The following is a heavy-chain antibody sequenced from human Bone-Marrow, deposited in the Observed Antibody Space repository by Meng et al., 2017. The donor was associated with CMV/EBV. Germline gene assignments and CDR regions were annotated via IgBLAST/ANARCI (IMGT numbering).Heavy chain of an antibody. V-gene: IGHV3-23*03. CDR2: IYSGGSST. D-gene: IGHD2-21*01. CDR3: AKDNFFVIRAFDP. Sequence: GGSLRLSCAASGFTFSSYAMSWVRQAPGKGLEWVSVIYSGGSSTYYADSVKGRFTISRDNSKNTLYLQMNSLRAEDTAVYYCAKDNFFVIRAFDPWGQGTLVTVSS. J-gene: IGHJ5*02. CDR1: GFTFSSYA.